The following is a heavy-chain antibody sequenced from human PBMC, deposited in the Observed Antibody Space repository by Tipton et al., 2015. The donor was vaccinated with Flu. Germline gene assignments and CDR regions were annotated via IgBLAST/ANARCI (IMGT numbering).Heavy chain of an antibody. J-gene: IGHJ2*01. CDR3: AGDPDSGADYYLDL. D-gene: IGHD1-26*01. CDR1: GGSISSYY. Sequence: TLSLTCTVSGGSISSYYWTWIRLPAGKGLEWIGRIHTSGSTGYNPSLKSRVTMSVDASKNQFSLQLNSVTAADTAVYYCAGDPDSGADYYLDLWGRGTLVTVSS. CDR2: IHTSGST. V-gene: IGHV4-4*07.